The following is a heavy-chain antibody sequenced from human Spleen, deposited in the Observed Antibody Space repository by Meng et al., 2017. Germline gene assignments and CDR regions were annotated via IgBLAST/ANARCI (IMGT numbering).Heavy chain of an antibody. V-gene: IGHV1-69*09. CDR1: GGTFGNYS. Sequence: QGQRVQSGGDVKYPGSSVKVSCKASGGTFGNYSISWVRQAPGQGIEWMGRIIPILGIANYAQKFQGRVTITADKSTSTAYMELSSLRSEDTAVYYCAIRDYYGSGSYGNWFDPWGQGTLVTVSS. D-gene: IGHD3-10*01. J-gene: IGHJ5*02. CDR3: AIRDYYGSGSYGNWFDP. CDR2: IIPILGIA.